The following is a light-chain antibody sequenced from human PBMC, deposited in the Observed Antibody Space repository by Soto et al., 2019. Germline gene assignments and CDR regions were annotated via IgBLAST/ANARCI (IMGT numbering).Light chain of an antibody. J-gene: IGKJ4*01. CDR3: QQYYSTPLT. CDR1: QSVLYSSNNENY. CDR2: WAS. Sequence: DIVMTQSPDSPAVSLGERATINCRSSQSVLYSSNNENYLAWYQQKAGQPPKLLIYWASTRESGVPDRFSGSGSGTDFTLSISSLQAEDVAVYYCQQYYSTPLTFGGGTKVDIK. V-gene: IGKV4-1*01.